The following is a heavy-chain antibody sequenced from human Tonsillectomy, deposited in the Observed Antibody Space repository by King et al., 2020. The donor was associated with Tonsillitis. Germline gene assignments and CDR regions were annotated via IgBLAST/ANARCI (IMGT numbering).Heavy chain of an antibody. J-gene: IGHJ4*02. CDR3: ARVAGTYGGFGQLYFDY. CDR1: GGSISTYY. CDR2: IYYSEST. Sequence: VQLQESGPGLVKPSETLSLTCTVSGGSISTYYWSWIRQTPGKGLELIGYIYYSESTNYNPSPKSRVTISLDTSKNQFSLKLSSVTAADTAVYYCARVAGTYGGFGQLYFDYWGQGTLVTVSS. D-gene: IGHD2-8*01. V-gene: IGHV4-59*01.